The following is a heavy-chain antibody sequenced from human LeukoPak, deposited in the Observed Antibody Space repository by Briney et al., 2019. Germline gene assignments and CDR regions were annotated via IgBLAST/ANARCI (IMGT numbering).Heavy chain of an antibody. D-gene: IGHD6-13*01. CDR3: ARDSQSREFDY. CDR1: GDSFSSNNW. V-gene: IGHV4-4*02. J-gene: IGHJ4*02. CDR2: IYHSGTT. Sequence: PSGTLSLTCAVSGDSFSSNNWWGWVRQPPGKGLEWIGQIYHSGTTDYNPSLRGQVTISVDKSKKQFSLQLSSVTAADTAVYYCARDSQSREFDYWGQGTMVTVSS.